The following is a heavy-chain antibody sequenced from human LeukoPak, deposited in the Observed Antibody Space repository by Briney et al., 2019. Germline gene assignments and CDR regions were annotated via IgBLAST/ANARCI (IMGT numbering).Heavy chain of an antibody. CDR1: GFTFSSYW. J-gene: IGHJ4*02. V-gene: IGHV3-7*01. Sequence: GGSLRLSCAASGFTFSSYWMSWVRQAPGKGLEWVANIKQDGSEKYYVDSVKGRFTISRDNAKNSLYLQMNSPRAEDTAVYYCARDFPVAVAGTPFDYWGQGTLVTVSS. CDR2: IKQDGSEK. CDR3: ARDFPVAVAGTPFDY. D-gene: IGHD6-19*01.